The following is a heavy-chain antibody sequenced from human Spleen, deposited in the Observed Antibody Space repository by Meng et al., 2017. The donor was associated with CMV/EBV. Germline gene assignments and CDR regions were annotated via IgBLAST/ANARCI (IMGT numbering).Heavy chain of an antibody. CDR3: AREGKYDFWSGYTPSAMDV. CDR2: ISWNSDSI. J-gene: IGHJ6*02. D-gene: IGHD3-3*01. V-gene: IGHV3-9*03. CDR1: GFTFDGYA. Sequence: GGSLRLSCAASGFTFDGYAMHWVRQAPGKGLEWVSGISWNSDSIGYADSVKGRFTISRDNAKNSLYLQMNSVRVEDMALYYCAREGKYDFWSGYTPSAMDVWGQGTTVTVSS.